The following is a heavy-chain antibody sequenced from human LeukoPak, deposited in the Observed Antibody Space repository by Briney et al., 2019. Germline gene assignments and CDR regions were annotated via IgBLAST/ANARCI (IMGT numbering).Heavy chain of an antibody. D-gene: IGHD3-3*01. CDR3: ARARDFWSGYYTWFDY. CDR2: ISSSSSYI. V-gene: IGHV3-21*01. J-gene: IGHJ4*02. Sequence: PGGSPRLSCAASGFTFSSYSMNWVRQAPGKGLEWVSSISSSSSYIYYADSVKGRFTISRDNAKNSLYLQMNSLRAEDTAVYYCARARDFWSGYYTWFDYWGQGTLVTVSS. CDR1: GFTFSSYS.